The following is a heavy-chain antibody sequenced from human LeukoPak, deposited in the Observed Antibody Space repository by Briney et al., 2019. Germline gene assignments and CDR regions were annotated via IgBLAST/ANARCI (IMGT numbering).Heavy chain of an antibody. V-gene: IGHV3-21*01. CDR2: ISSSSDYI. CDR3: ARGKTSQNIVTRKTYNWFDP. CDR1: EFTFSSYN. J-gene: IGHJ5*02. Sequence: PGGSLRLSCAASEFTFSSYNMNWVRQAPGKGLKWVSSISSSSDYIYYADSVKGRFTISRDNAKNSLYLQMKSLRAEDTAVYYCARGKTSQNIVTRKTYNWFDPWGQGTLVTVSS. D-gene: IGHD2/OR15-2a*01.